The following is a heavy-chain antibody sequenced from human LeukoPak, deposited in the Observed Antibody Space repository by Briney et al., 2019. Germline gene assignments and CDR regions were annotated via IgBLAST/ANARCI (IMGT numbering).Heavy chain of an antibody. CDR3: ARELYPNSGTFDI. D-gene: IGHD3-10*01. Sequence: SETLSLTCAVSGGSISSSNWWSWVRQPPGKGLEWIGEIYHSGSTNYNPSLKRRVTISVDKSKNQFSLKLSSVTAADTAVYYCARELYPNSGTFDIWGQGTMVTVSS. CDR2: IYHSGST. CDR1: GGSISSSNW. J-gene: IGHJ3*02. V-gene: IGHV4-4*02.